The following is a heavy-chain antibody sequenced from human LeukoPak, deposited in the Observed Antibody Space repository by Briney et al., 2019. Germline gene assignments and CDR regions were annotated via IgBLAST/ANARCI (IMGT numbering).Heavy chain of an antibody. Sequence: PGGSLRLSCAASGFTFSSHWMSWIRQARGKGLEWVANIKHDGSAKYYVDSVKGRFTISRDNAKNSLYLQMNSLRAEDTAVYYCARGYNWFDPGGQATLRTVSS. J-gene: IGHJ5*02. CDR2: IKHDGSAK. CDR3: ARGYNWFDP. V-gene: IGHV3-7*05. CDR1: GFTFSSHW.